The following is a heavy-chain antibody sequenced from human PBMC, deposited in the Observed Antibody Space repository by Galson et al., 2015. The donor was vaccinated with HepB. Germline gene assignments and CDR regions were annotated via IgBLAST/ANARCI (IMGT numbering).Heavy chain of an antibody. CDR2: ISAYNGNT. J-gene: IGHJ4*02. CDR1: GYTFTSYG. Sequence: SVKVSCKASGYTFTSYGISWVRQAPGQGLEWMGWISAYNGNTNYAQKLQGRVTMTTDTSTSTAYMELRSLRSDDTAVYYCARDSGQLYRRVDSSGYYVYWGQGTLVTVSS. D-gene: IGHD3-22*01. V-gene: IGHV1-18*01. CDR3: ARDSGQLYRRVDSSGYYVY.